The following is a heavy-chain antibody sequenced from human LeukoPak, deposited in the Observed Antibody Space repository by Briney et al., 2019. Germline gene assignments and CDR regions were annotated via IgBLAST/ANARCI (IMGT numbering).Heavy chain of an antibody. Sequence: ASVKVSCKASGGTFSSYAISWVRQAPGQGLEWMGGIIPIFGTANYAQKFQVRVTITADESTSTAYMELSSLRSEDTAVYYCARSVGYDWDWFDPWGQEPWSPSPQ. CDR1: GGTFSSYA. CDR2: IIPIFGTA. V-gene: IGHV1-69*13. CDR3: ARSVGYDWDWFDP. D-gene: IGHD5-12*01. J-gene: IGHJ5*02.